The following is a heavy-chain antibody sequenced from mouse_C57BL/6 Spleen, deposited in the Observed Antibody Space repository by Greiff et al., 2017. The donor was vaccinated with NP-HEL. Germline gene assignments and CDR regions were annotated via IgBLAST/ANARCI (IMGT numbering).Heavy chain of an antibody. V-gene: IGHV1-82*01. J-gene: IGHJ3*01. D-gene: IGHD2-12*01. CDR2: IYPGDGDT. CDR3: ARCDYRGFAY. CDR1: GYAFSSSW. Sequence: QVQLKESGPELVKPGASVKISCKASGYAFSSSWMNWVKQRPGKGLEWIGRIYPGDGDTNYNGKFKGKATLTADKSSSTAYMQLSSLTSEDSAVYFCARCDYRGFAYWGQGTLVTVSA.